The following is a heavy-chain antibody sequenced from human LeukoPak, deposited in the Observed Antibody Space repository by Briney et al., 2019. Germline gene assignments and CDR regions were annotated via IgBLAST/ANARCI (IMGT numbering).Heavy chain of an antibody. CDR1: GYTFTSYG. Sequence: ASVKVSCKASGYTFTSYGISWVRQAPGQELEWMGWISGYNGNPNYAQKLQGRVTMTTDTSTSTAYMELRSLRADDTAVYYCGRSYSSSHPDWFDPWGQGTLVTVSS. V-gene: IGHV1-18*01. CDR2: ISGYNGNP. J-gene: IGHJ5*02. D-gene: IGHD6-6*01. CDR3: GRSYSSSHPDWFDP.